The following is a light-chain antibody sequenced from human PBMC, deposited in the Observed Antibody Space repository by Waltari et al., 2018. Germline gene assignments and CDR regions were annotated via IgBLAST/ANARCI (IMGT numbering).Light chain of an antibody. CDR1: SSAVGGYDY. CDR2: DVT. Sequence: QSALTQPRPVSGSPGQSVTISSTGTSSAVGGYDYVSWYQHHPGKAPNRLICDVTKRPSGVPDRFSGSKSGNTASLTISGLQAEDEAYYYCCSYAGSYTHVVFGGGTKLTVL. V-gene: IGLV2-11*01. CDR3: CSYAGSYTHVV. J-gene: IGLJ2*01.